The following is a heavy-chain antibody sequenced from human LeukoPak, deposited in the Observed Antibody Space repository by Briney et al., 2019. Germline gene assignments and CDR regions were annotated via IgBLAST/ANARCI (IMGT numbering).Heavy chain of an antibody. J-gene: IGHJ4*02. V-gene: IGHV3-23*01. Sequence: GGSLRLSCAASGFTFSSYAMSWVRQAPGKGLEWVSAISGSGGSTYYADSVKGRFTISRDNSKNTLYLQMNSLRAEDTAVYYCAKSILLSYGSGSQYVNKMTYYFDYWGQGTLVTVSS. D-gene: IGHD3-10*01. CDR2: ISGSGGST. CDR3: AKSILLSYGSGSQYVNKMTYYFDY. CDR1: GFTFSSYA.